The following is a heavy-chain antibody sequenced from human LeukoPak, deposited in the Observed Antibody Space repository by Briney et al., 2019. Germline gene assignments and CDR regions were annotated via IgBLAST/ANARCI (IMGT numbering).Heavy chain of an antibody. V-gene: IGHV1-46*01. D-gene: IGHD1-1*01. CDR1: GYTFTSYY. Sequence: ASVKVSCKASGYTFTSYYMHWVRQAPAQGLEWGGIINPSGGSTSYAQKFQGRVTMTRDTSTSTVYMELSSLRSEDTAVYYCARGGSTTGTFDAFDIWGQGTMVTVSS. J-gene: IGHJ3*02. CDR3: ARGGSTTGTFDAFDI. CDR2: INPSGGST.